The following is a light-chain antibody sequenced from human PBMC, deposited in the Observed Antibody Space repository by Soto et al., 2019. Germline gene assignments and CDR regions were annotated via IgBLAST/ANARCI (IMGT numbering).Light chain of an antibody. J-gene: IGKJ1*01. CDR3: QHYNIYSPWT. V-gene: IGKV1-5*01. CDR1: QSINAW. Sequence: DIHMTQAPSTLSASVGDRVTITCRASQSINAWLAWYQQKPGKAPKLLIYDVSTLASGVPSRFSGSASGTEFTLTISNLESDDFATYYCQHYNIYSPWTFGQGTKVDIK. CDR2: DVS.